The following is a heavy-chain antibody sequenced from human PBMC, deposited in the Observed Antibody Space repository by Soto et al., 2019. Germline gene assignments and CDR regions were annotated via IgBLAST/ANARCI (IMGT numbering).Heavy chain of an antibody. CDR2: IYYSGST. Sequence: SETLSLTCTVSGGSISSYYWSWIRQPPGKGLEWIGYIYYSGSTNYNASLKSRVTISVDTSKKQFPLKLSSVTAADTVVYYCARDLVFPRRGYSGYEYAFDIWGQGTMVTVSS. V-gene: IGHV4-59*01. CDR1: GGSISSYY. CDR3: ARDLVFPRRGYSGYEYAFDI. J-gene: IGHJ3*02. D-gene: IGHD5-12*01.